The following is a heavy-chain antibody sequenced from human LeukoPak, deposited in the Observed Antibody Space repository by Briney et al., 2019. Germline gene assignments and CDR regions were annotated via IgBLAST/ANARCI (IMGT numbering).Heavy chain of an antibody. CDR3: VREENWFDP. V-gene: IGHV1-2*02. CDR1: GYTFTSYA. Sequence: ASVKVSCKASGYTFTSYAMNWVRQAPGQGLEWMGWINPHSGETNYAQKFQGRVTMARDTAISTGYMELRSLRSDDTAVYYCVREENWFDPWGQGTLVTVSS. CDR2: INPHSGET. J-gene: IGHJ5*02.